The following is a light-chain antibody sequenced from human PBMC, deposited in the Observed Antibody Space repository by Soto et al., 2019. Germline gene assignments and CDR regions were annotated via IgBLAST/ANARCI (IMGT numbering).Light chain of an antibody. J-gene: IGKJ2*01. CDR2: DAS. V-gene: IGKV3-11*01. CDR1: QSVSSY. CDR3: QQRSNWYT. Sequence: VLTQFPATLSLSPGERATLSCRASQSVSSYLAWYQQKPGQAPRLLIYDASTRATGIPARFSGSGSGTDFTLTISSLEPEDFAVYYCQQRSNWYTFGQGTKLEIK.